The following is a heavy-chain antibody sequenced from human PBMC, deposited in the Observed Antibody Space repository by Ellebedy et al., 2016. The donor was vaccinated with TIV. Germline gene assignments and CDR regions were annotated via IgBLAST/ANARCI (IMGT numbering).Heavy chain of an antibody. Sequence: GESLKISCAASGFTFSSYAMSWVRQAPGKGLEWVSAISGSGGSTYYADSVKGRFTISRDNSKNTLYLQMNSLRAEDTAVYYCAKGVTMIGKVFDYWGQGTLVTVSS. J-gene: IGHJ4*02. V-gene: IGHV3-23*01. D-gene: IGHD3-10*02. CDR2: ISGSGGST. CDR3: AKGVTMIGKVFDY. CDR1: GFTFSSYA.